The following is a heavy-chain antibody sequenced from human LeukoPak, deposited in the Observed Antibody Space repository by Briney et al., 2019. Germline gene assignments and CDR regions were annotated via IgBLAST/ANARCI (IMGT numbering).Heavy chain of an antibody. CDR3: AKGRLDPNLVLDY. Sequence: PGGSLRLSCAASGFIVSSNYMSWVRQAPGKGLEWVSVIYSGGSTYYADSVKGRFTISRDNSKNTLYLQMNSLRAEDTAVYYCAKGRLDPNLVLDYWGQGTLVTVSS. J-gene: IGHJ4*02. V-gene: IGHV3-53*01. CDR2: IYSGGST. CDR1: GFIVSSNY. D-gene: IGHD2-8*02.